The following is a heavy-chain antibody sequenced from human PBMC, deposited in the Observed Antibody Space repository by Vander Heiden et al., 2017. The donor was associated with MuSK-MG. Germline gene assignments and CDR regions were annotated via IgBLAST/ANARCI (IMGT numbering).Heavy chain of an antibody. Sequence: EVQLVESGGGLVQPGGSLRLSCAAFGFTVSTYSTNWVRQAPGKGLEWVSYNSSSSSTIYYADSAKGRFTISRDNAKNSLYLQLNSLRAEDTAVYYCASGYDWNYFDYWGQGTLVTVSS. J-gene: IGHJ4*02. CDR3: ASGYDWNYFDY. CDR2: NSSSSSTI. D-gene: IGHD1-20*01. V-gene: IGHV3-48*01. CDR1: GFTVSTYS.